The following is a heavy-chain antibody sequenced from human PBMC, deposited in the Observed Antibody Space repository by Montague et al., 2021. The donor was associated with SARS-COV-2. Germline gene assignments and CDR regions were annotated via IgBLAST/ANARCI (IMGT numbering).Heavy chain of an antibody. CDR2: IWYDGSNK. V-gene: IGHV3-33*01. Sequence: SLRLSCAASGFTSSSYGMHWVRQAPGKGLEWAAAIWYDGSNKYYADSVKGRFTISRDNSKNTLYLQMNSLRAEDTAVYYCARDRYYYGSGSLDAFDIWGQGTMVTGSS. J-gene: IGHJ3*02. CDR1: GFTSSSYG. CDR3: ARDRYYYGSGSLDAFDI. D-gene: IGHD3-10*01.